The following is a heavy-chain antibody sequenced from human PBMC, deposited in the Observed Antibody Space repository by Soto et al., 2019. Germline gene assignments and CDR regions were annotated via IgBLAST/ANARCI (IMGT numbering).Heavy chain of an antibody. V-gene: IGHV4-30-4*01. CDR1: GGSISSDDYY. CDR3: ARGGNYRFHDVFDI. J-gene: IGHJ3*02. Sequence: QVQLQESGPGLVKPSQTLSLTCTVSGGSISSDDYYWSWIRQPPGKGLECIGYIYYSGSTYYNPSLRSRVTISVDTSKNQFSLKLSSVIAADTAVYYCARGGNYRFHDVFDIWGQGTTVTVSS. D-gene: IGHD3-16*02. CDR2: IYYSGST.